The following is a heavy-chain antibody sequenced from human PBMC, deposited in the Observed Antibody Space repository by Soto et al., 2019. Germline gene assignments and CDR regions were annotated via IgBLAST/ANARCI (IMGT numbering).Heavy chain of an antibody. CDR3: AKGDYDSSGYYFEAWFDP. V-gene: IGHV3-23*01. CDR2: ISGSGGST. D-gene: IGHD3-22*01. Sequence: GGSLRLSCAASGFTFSSYAMSWVRQAPGKGLEWVSAISGSGGSTYYADSVKGRFTISRDNSKNTLYLQMNSLRAEDTAVYYCAKGDYDSSGYYFEAWFDPWGQGTLVTVSS. J-gene: IGHJ5*02. CDR1: GFTFSSYA.